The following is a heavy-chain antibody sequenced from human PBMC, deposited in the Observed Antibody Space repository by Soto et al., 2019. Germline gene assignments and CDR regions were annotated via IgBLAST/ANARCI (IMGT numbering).Heavy chain of an antibody. CDR2: IYPGDSDT. D-gene: IGHD3-10*01. CDR1: GYNFSSFW. J-gene: IGHJ6*03. V-gene: IGHV5-51*01. CDR3: TRYPTLRGVIVYMDV. Sequence: VTISYERSGYNFSSFWGGWVRQIPGKGLEWMGIIYPGDSDTRYSPSFQGQVTISVDKSVSTAYLQWSSLKASDTAVYYCTRYPTLRGVIVYMDVLGKGTTVTVSS.